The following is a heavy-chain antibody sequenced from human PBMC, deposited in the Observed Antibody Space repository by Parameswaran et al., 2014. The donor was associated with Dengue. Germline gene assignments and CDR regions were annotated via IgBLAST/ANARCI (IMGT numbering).Heavy chain of an antibody. CDR2: IYYSGST. J-gene: IGHJ4*02. CDR3: ARDVGVGATSLGY. V-gene: IGHV4-59*01. CDR1: AISSA. Sequence: AISSARWIRQPPGKGLEWIGYIYYSGSTNYNPSLKSRVTISVDTSKNQFSLKLSSVTAADTAVYYCARDVGVGATSLGYWGQGTLVTVSS. D-gene: IGHD1-26*01.